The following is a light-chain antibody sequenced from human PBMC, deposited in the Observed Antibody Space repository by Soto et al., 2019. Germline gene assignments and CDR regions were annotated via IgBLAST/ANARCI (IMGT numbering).Light chain of an antibody. Sequence: QSVLTQPASASGSPGQSITISCTGTSSDVGGYNYVSWYQQHPGKAPKLMIYDVRNRASGASNRFSGSKSGNTASLTISGLQAEDEADYYCTSYTSSSTLYVFGTGTKVTVL. CDR3: TSYTSSSTLYV. CDR1: SSDVGGYNY. J-gene: IGLJ1*01. V-gene: IGLV2-14*01. CDR2: DVR.